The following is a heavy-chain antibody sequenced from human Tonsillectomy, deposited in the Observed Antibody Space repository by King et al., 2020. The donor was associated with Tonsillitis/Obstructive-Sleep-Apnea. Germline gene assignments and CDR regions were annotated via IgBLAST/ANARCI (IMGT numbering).Heavy chain of an antibody. CDR1: GFTVSNSY. CDR2: IYSGGGT. CDR3: ARGHDLNYITY. V-gene: IGHV3-66*01. D-gene: IGHD1-7*01. J-gene: IGHJ4*02. Sequence: VQLVESGGGLVQPGGSLRLSCAASGFTVSNSYMTWVRQAPGRGLEWVSIIYSGGGTYYADSLKGRFTISRDNSKNTLYLQMNSLRAEDTAVYYCARGHDLNYITYWGLGTLVTVSS.